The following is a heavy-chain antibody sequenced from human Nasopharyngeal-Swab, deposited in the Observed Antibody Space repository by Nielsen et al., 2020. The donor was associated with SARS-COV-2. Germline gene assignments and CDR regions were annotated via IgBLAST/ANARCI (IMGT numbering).Heavy chain of an antibody. Sequence: SETLSLTCTVSGGSISSSSYYWGWIHQPPGKGLVRIGSIYYSGSSYYNPSLKSRVTISVDKSKNQFSLKLSSVTAADTAVYYCARGLQYYDFWSGHYATNWFDPWGQGTLVTVSS. CDR3: ARGLQYYDFWSGHYATNWFDP. CDR1: GGSISSSSYY. V-gene: IGHV4-39*07. D-gene: IGHD3-3*01. J-gene: IGHJ5*02. CDR2: IYYSGSS.